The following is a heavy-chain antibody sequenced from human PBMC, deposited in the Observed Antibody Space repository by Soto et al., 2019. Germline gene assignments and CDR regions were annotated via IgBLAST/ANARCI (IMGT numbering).Heavy chain of an antibody. V-gene: IGHV3-30*18. D-gene: IGHD1-26*01. CDR2: ISYDGSNK. CDR1: GFTFSSYG. Sequence: GGSLRLSCAASGFTFSSYGMHWVRQAPGKGLEWVAVISYDGSNKYYADSVKGRFTISRDNSKNTLFLQMNSLRAEDTAVYYCAKDKVGATSTPGYYGMDVWGQGTTDTVSS. J-gene: IGHJ6*02. CDR3: AKDKVGATSTPGYYGMDV.